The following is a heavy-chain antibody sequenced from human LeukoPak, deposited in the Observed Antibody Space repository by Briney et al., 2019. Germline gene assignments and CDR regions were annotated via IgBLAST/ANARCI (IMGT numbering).Heavy chain of an antibody. CDR3: VLMYYDFWSGSPPGYMDV. V-gene: IGHV1-8*03. D-gene: IGHD3-3*01. Sequence: ASVKVSCKASGYTFTSYDINWVRQATGQGLEWMGWMNPNSGNTGYAQKFQGRVTITRNTSISTAYMELSSLRSEDTAVYYCVLMYYDFWSGSPPGYMDVWGKGTTVTVSS. J-gene: IGHJ6*03. CDR1: GYTFTSYD. CDR2: MNPNSGNT.